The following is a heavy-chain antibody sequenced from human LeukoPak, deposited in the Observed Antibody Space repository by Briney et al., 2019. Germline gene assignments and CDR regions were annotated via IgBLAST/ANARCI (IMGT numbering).Heavy chain of an antibody. Sequence: GGSLRLSCAASGFTFSNYVMHWVRQAPGKGLELVSSITTDGHNTYYANSVTGRFTISRDNSNNTLYLQMGSLRAEDMAVYFCARVRLAIVDCWGQGTLVTVSS. CDR1: GFTFSNYV. V-gene: IGHV3-64*01. CDR3: ARVRLAIVDC. J-gene: IGHJ4*02. D-gene: IGHD3-9*01. CDR2: ITTDGHNT.